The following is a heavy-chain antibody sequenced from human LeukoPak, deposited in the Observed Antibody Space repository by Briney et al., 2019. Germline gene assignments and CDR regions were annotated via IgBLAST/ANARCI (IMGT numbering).Heavy chain of an antibody. Sequence: LETLSLTCTVSGGSISSYYWSWIRQPPGKGLEYIGYIYYSGSTNYNPSLKSRVTISIDTSKNQFSLKLSSVTAADTAVYYCACTGTTGIIYAKYFQHWGQGTLVTVSS. CDR2: IYYSGST. J-gene: IGHJ1*01. CDR3: ACTGTTGIIYAKYFQH. D-gene: IGHD1-1*01. CDR1: GGSISSYY. V-gene: IGHV4-59*01.